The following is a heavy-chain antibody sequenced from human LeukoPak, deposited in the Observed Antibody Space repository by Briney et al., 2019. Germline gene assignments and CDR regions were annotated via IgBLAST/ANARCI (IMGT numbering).Heavy chain of an antibody. Sequence: SVKVSCKASGGTFSTFPISWVRQAPGQGLEWIGGIIPIFGPNYAQKFQGRATISADLATATAYMELSSLRSEDTAVYYCAGGMIRDEDTAMVGNWFDPWGQGTLVTVSS. V-gene: IGHV1-69*13. CDR3: AGGMIRDEDTAMVGNWFDP. J-gene: IGHJ5*02. CDR2: IIPIFGP. D-gene: IGHD5-18*01. CDR1: GGTFSTFP.